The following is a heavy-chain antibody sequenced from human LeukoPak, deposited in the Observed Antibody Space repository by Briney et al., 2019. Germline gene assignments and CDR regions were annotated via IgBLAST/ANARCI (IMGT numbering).Heavy chain of an antibody. J-gene: IGHJ4*02. CDR3: ARKDSSGHFDY. CDR2: IYYSGST. D-gene: IGHD3-22*01. V-gene: IGHV4-39*07. Sequence: PSETLSLTCTVSGGSISSSSYYWGWIRQPPGKGLEWIGSIYYSGSTYYNPSLKSRVTISVDTSKNQFSLKLSSVTAADTAVHYCARKDSSGHFDYWGQGTLVTVSS. CDR1: GGSISSSSYY.